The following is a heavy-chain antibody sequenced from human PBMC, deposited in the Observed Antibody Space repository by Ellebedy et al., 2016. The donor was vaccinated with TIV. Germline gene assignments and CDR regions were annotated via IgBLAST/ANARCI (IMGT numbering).Heavy chain of an antibody. CDR2: IYHSGST. CDR3: ARGYDYVWGNDFDY. V-gene: IGHV4-38-2*01. D-gene: IGHD3-16*01. CDR1: GGSFSGYY. J-gene: IGHJ4*02. Sequence: SETLSLXXAVYGGSFSGYYWGWIRQPPGKGLEWIGSIYHSGSTYYNPSLKGRVTISVDTSKNQFSLKLSSVTAADTAVYYCARGYDYVWGNDFDYWGQGTLVTVSS.